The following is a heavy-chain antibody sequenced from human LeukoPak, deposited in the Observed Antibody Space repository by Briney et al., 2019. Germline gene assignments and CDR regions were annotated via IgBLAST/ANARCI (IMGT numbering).Heavy chain of an antibody. Sequence: GGSLRLSCAASGFTFSDYYMSWIRQAPGKGLEWVSYISSSGSTIYYADSVKGRFTISRDNAKNSLYLQMNSLRAEDTAVYYCAGDHYYYDSSGYYPPLDYWGQGTLVTVSS. J-gene: IGHJ4*02. D-gene: IGHD3-22*01. CDR2: ISSSGSTI. CDR3: AGDHYYYDSSGYYPPLDY. CDR1: GFTFSDYY. V-gene: IGHV3-11*01.